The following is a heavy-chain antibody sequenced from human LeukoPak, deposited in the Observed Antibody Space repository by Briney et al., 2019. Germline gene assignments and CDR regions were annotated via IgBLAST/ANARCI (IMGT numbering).Heavy chain of an antibody. CDR3: ARSGGSGSYYPFEY. J-gene: IGHJ4*02. V-gene: IGHV1-2*02. CDR2: INPNSGGT. D-gene: IGHD3-10*01. Sequence: ASVKVSCKASGYTFTGYYMHWVRQAPGQGLEWMGWINPNSGGTNYAQKFQGRVTMTRDTSISTAYMELSRLRSDDTAVYYCARSGGSGSYYPFEYWGQGTLVTVSS. CDR1: GYTFTGYY.